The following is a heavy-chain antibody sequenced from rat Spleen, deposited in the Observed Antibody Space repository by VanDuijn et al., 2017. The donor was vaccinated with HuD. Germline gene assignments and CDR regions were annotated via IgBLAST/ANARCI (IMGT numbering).Heavy chain of an antibody. D-gene: IGHD1-10*01. CDR1: GFTFSNYG. CDR2: VSSDGSRT. CDR3: TQQLGDWFAY. V-gene: IGHV5-29*01. J-gene: IGHJ3*01. Sequence: EVQMVESGGGLVQPGRSLKLSCSASGFTFSNYGMAWVRQAPAKGLEWVATVSSDGSRTYYRDSVKGRFTVSRDNAKSTLYLQMDSLRSEDTATYYCTQQLGDWFAYWGQGTLVTVSS.